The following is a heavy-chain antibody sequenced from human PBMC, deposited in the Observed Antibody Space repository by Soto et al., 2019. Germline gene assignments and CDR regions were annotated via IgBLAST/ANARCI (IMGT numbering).Heavy chain of an antibody. V-gene: IGHV3-30*18. Sequence: QVQLVESGGGVVQPGRSLRLSCAASGFTFSSYGMHWVRQAPGKGLEWVAGISYDGSNKYYADSVKGRFTISRDNSKNTLYLQMNSLRAEDTAVYYCAKDGYSGSWYERRLDVWGQGTTVTVSS. D-gene: IGHD6-13*01. CDR2: ISYDGSNK. J-gene: IGHJ6*02. CDR1: GFTFSSYG. CDR3: AKDGYSGSWYERRLDV.